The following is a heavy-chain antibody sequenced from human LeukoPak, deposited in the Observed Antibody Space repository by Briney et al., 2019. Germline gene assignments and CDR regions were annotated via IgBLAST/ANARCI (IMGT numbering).Heavy chain of an antibody. CDR2: IYSGGST. D-gene: IGHD4-23*01. CDR3: ARDSDYGGPGGFDL. J-gene: IGHJ2*01. V-gene: IGHV3-66*01. CDR1: GFTVSSNY. Sequence: GGSLRLSCAAYGFTVSSNYMSWVRQAPGKGLEWVSGIYSGGSTYYEDSVKGRFTISGDNSKNTLYLQMNSLRAEDTAVYYCARDSDYGGPGGFDLWGRGTLVTVSS.